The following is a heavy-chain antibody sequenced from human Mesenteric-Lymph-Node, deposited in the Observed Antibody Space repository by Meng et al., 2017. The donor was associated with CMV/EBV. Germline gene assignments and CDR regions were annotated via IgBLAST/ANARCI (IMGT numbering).Heavy chain of an antibody. J-gene: IGHJ4*02. D-gene: IGHD6-13*01. Sequence: SETLSLTCTVSGGSISTYYWSWIRQSPGKGLEWIGWAHNSGTTNYNPSLKSRVGVSVVTSKNHFSLTLASVTAADTGIYYCARGGASSKYFDSWGQGTLVTVSS. V-gene: IGHV4-59*01. CDR2: AHNSGTT. CDR1: GGSISTYY. CDR3: ARGGASSKYFDS.